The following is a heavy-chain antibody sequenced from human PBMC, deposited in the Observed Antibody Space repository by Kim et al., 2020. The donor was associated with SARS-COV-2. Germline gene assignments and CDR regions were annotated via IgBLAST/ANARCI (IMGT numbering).Heavy chain of an antibody. CDR2: ISYDGSNK. CDR1: GFTFSSYG. CDR3: ANSDPEDIVVVPAAIGVATISGVSYGMDV. D-gene: IGHD2-2*02. Sequence: GGSLRLSCAASGFTFSSYGMHWVRQAPGKGLEWVAVISYDGSNKYYADSVKGRFTISRDNSKNTLYLQMNSLRAEDTAVYYCANSDPEDIVVVPAAIGVATISGVSYGMDVWGQGTTVTVSS. J-gene: IGHJ6*02. V-gene: IGHV3-33*05.